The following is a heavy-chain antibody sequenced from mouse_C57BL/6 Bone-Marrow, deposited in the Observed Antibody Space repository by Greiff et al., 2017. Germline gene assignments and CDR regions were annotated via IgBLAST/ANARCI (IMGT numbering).Heavy chain of an antibody. D-gene: IGHD1-1*01. V-gene: IGHV1-81*01. J-gene: IGHJ2*01. Sequence: QVQLQPSGAELARPGASVKLSCKASGYTFTSYGISWVKQRTGQGLEWIGEIYPRSGNTYYNEKFKGKATLTADKSSSTAYMELRSLTSEDSAVYFCARGITTVVRDYWGQGTTLTVSS. CDR1: GYTFTSYG. CDR3: ARGITTVVRDY. CDR2: IYPRSGNT.